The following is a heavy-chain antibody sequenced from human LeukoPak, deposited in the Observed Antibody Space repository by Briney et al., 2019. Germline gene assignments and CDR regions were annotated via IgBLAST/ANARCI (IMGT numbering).Heavy chain of an antibody. J-gene: IGHJ4*02. CDR3: AKDKHEVVPAADEY. CDR2: ISGSASST. Sequence: GGSLRLSCAASGFTFNAFGMSWVRQAPGKGPEWVSGISGSASSTYYTDSVKGRFTISRDNSKNTLYLQMNSLRAEDTALYYCAKDKHEVVPAADEYWGQGTLVTVSS. D-gene: IGHD2-2*01. V-gene: IGHV3-23*01. CDR1: GFTFNAFG.